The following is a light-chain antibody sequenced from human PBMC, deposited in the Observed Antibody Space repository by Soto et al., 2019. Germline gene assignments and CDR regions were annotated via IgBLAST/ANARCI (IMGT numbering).Light chain of an antibody. Sequence: QSVLTQLPSASGTPGQRVTISCSGSRSNIGRNFAYWYQHVPGTAPRLLIQRNNERPSGVPDRFSGSKSGTSVSLAISGLRSDDEATYYCAAWDDTLDAQVFGGGTQLTVL. CDR1: RSNIGRNF. CDR3: AAWDDTLDAQV. J-gene: IGLJ3*02. V-gene: IGLV1-47*01. CDR2: RNN.